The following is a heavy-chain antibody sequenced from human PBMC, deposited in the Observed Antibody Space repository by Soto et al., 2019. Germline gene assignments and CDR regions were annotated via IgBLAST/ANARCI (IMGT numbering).Heavy chain of an antibody. D-gene: IGHD3-22*01. V-gene: IGHV3-7*03. CDR3: AKDPNYYDSSGEFDY. Sequence: GGSLRLSCAASGFTFSSYWMSWVRQAPGKGLEWVANIKQDGSEKYYVDSVKGRFTISRDNAKNTLYLQMNSLRAEDTAVYYCAKDPNYYDSSGEFDYWGQGTLVTV. CDR1: GFTFSSYW. CDR2: IKQDGSEK. J-gene: IGHJ4*02.